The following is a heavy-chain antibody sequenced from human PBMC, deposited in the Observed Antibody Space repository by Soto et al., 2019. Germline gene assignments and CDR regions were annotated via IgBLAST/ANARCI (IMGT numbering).Heavy chain of an antibody. D-gene: IGHD3-9*01. CDR1: GGSISSSSYY. J-gene: IGHJ6*02. Sequence: SETLSLTCTVSGGSISSSSYYWGWIRQPPGKGLEWIGSIYYSGSTYYNPSLKSRVTISVDTSKNQFSLKLSSVTAADTAVYYCARRDYDILTGYPYYYYGMDVWGQGTTVTVSS. CDR2: IYYSGST. V-gene: IGHV4-39*01. CDR3: ARRDYDILTGYPYYYYGMDV.